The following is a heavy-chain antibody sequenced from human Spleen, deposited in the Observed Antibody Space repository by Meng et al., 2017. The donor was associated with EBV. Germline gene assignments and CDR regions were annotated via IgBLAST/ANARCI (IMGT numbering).Heavy chain of an antibody. J-gene: IGHJ4*02. Sequence: VQVVGSAGGCVWPGVSLILSVAAYGFTLSNAWINWVRQTPGKGLEWVGRIKSRTDGGTTDYAAPVKDRFIISRDDSKYTLHLQMDSLKIEDTAVYYCVTDGGTYYRRFDYWGQGILVTVSS. V-gene: IGHV3-15*01. CDR1: GFTLSNAW. CDR3: VTDGGTYYRRFDY. D-gene: IGHD1-26*01. CDR2: IKSRTDGGTT.